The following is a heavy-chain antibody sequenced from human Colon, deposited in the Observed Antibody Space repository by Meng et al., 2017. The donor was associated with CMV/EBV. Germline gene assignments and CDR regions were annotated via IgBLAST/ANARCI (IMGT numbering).Heavy chain of an antibody. CDR2: ISSSGSTI. D-gene: IGHD3-9*01. V-gene: IGHV3-11*04. CDR1: DFTFSDYY. J-gene: IGHJ6*02. Sequence: GGSLRLSCSSSDFTFSDYYMSWIRQAPGKGLEWFSYISSSGSTIYYADSVKGRFTISRDNAKNSLYLQMNSLRAEDTAVYYCAETSRYFDWLNYYGMDVWGQGTTVTVSS. CDR3: AETSRYFDWLNYYGMDV.